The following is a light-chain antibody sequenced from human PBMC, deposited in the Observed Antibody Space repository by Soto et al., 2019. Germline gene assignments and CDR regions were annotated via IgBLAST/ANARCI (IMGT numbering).Light chain of an antibody. CDR1: QSVSSN. CDR3: QQYNNWPPYT. J-gene: IGKJ2*01. CDR2: GAS. Sequence: EIVMTQSPATLSVSPGERATLSCRASQSVSSNLAWYQQKPGQAPRLLIYGASTRATGIPARFSGSGSGTEFTHTISSLQSEDVAVYYCQQYNNWPPYTFGQGTTLEIK. V-gene: IGKV3-15*01.